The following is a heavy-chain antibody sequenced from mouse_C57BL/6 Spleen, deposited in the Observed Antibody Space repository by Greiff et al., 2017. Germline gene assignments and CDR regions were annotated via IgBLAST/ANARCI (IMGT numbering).Heavy chain of an antibody. CDR2: IHPNSGST. CDR1: GYTFTSYW. CDR3: GRETTVPFYAMDY. Sequence: QVQLQQPGAELVKPGASVKLSCKASGYTFTSYWMHWVKQRPGQGLEWIGMIHPNSGSTNYNEKFKSKATLTVDKSSSTAYMQLSSLTSEDSAVYYCGRETTVPFYAMDYWGQGTSVTVSS. D-gene: IGHD1-1*01. V-gene: IGHV1-64*01. J-gene: IGHJ4*01.